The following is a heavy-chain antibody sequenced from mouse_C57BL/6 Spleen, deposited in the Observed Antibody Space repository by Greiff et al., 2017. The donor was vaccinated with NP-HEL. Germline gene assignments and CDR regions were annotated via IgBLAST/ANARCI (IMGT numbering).Heavy chain of an antibody. J-gene: IGHJ1*03. Sequence: QVQLQQSGAELVKPGASVKISCKASGYAFTSYWMNWVKQRPGKGLEWIGQIYPGDGDTNYNGKFKGKATLTADKSSSTAYMQLRSLTSEDSAVYFCARGATVVADQGYWYFDVWGTGTTVTVSS. CDR3: ARGATVVADQGYWYFDV. V-gene: IGHV1-80*01. CDR1: GYAFTSYW. D-gene: IGHD1-1*01. CDR2: IYPGDGDT.